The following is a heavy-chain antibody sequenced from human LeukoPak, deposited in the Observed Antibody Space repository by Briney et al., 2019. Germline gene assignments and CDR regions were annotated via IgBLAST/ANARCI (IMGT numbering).Heavy chain of an antibody. CDR2: ISSSSSTI. D-gene: IGHD2-8*01. V-gene: IGHV3-48*01. CDR3: ARDGRMGYCTNGVCWNEETDGQFDP. CDR1: GFTFSSYS. Sequence: GGSLRLSCAASGFTFSSYSMNWVRQAPGKGLEWVSYISSSSSTIYYADSVKGRFTISRDNAKNSLYLQMNSLRAEDTAVYYCARDGRMGYCTNGVCWNEETDGQFDPWGQGTLVTVSS. J-gene: IGHJ5*02.